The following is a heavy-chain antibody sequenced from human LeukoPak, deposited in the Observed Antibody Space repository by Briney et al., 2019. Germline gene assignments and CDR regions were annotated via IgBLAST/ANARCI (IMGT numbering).Heavy chain of an antibody. CDR3: AAGYCSGDGCQDRTYYFNY. D-gene: IGHD2-15*01. CDR1: GGSVSSGSYY. J-gene: IGHJ4*02. CDR2: IYYSGST. V-gene: IGHV4-61*01. Sequence: PSETLSLTCTVSGGSVSSGSYYWSWIRQPSGKGLEWIGYIYYSGSTNYNPSLKSRVTISVDTSKNQFSLKLSSVTAADTAVYSCAAGYCSGDGCQDRTYYFNYWGQGTLVTVSS.